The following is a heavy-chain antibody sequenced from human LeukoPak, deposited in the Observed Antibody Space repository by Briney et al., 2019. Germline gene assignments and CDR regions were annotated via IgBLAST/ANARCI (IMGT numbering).Heavy chain of an antibody. CDR2: ISYDGSNK. CDR3: ARDRAAAYYYYYGMDV. V-gene: IGHV3-30*04. D-gene: IGHD2-15*01. CDR1: GFTFSSYA. Sequence: GGSLRLSCAASGFTFSSYAMHWVRQAPGKGLERVAVISYDGSNKYYADSVKGRFTISRDNSKNTLYLQMNSLRAEDTAVYYCARDRAAAYYYYYGMDVWGQGTTVTVSS. J-gene: IGHJ6*02.